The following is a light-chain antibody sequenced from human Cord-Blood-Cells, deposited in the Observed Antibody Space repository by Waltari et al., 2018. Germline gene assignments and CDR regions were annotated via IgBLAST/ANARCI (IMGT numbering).Light chain of an antibody. CDR2: GAS. CDR1: QSVSSSY. CDR3: QQYGSSPYT. V-gene: IGKV3-20*01. Sequence: IVLTQSPGTLSLSPGERAPLSCRASQSVSSSYLAWYQQKPGQAPWLLIYGASSRTTGIPDRFIGSGSGTDFTLTISRLEPEDFAVYYCQQYGSSPYTFGQGTKLEIK. J-gene: IGKJ2*01.